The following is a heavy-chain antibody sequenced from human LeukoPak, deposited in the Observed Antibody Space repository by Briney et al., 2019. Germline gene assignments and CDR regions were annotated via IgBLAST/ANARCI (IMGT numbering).Heavy chain of an antibody. CDR1: GFTFSSYG. D-gene: IGHD6-13*01. V-gene: IGHV3-33*01. CDR3: ARDGVKSSSWSYYYYYYGMDV. J-gene: IGHJ6*02. CDR2: IWYDGSNK. Sequence: PGGSLRLSCAASGFTFSSYGMHWVRQAPGKGLEWVAVIWYDGSNKYYADSVKGRFTISRDNSKNTLYLQMNSLRAEDTAVYYCARDGVKSSSWSYYYYYYGMDVWGQGTTVTVSS.